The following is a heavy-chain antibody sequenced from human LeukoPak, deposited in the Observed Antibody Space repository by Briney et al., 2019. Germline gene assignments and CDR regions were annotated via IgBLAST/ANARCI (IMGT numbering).Heavy chain of an antibody. J-gene: IGHJ4*02. CDR1: GFTFSSYA. V-gene: IGHV3-23*01. CDR3: AKDSDFWSGYAFDY. Sequence: AGGSLRLSCAASGFTFSSYAMHWVRQAPGKGLEWVSAISGSGGSTYYADSVKGRFTISRDNSKNTLYLQMNSLRAEDTAVYYCAKDSDFWSGYAFDYWGQGTLVTVSS. D-gene: IGHD3-3*01. CDR2: ISGSGGST.